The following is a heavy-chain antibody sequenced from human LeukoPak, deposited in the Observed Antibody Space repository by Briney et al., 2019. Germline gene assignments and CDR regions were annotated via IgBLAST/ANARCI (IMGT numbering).Heavy chain of an antibody. V-gene: IGHV4-59*01. CDR2: IYYSGST. J-gene: IGHJ4*02. CDR1: GGSISSYY. CDR3: ARGGVVVVPASYYFDY. Sequence: PSETLSLTCTVSGGSISSYYWSWIRQPPGKGLEWIGHIYYSGSTNYNPSLKSRVTISVDTSKNQFSLKLSSVTAADTAVYYCARGGVVVVPASYYFDYWGQGTLVTVSS. D-gene: IGHD2-2*01.